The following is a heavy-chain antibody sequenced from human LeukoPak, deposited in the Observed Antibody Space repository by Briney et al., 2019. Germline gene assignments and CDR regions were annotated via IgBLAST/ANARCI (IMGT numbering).Heavy chain of an antibody. CDR1: GITFSNYG. D-gene: IGHD2-2*01. Sequence: PVGSLTLSCAASGITFSNYGMHWVRQAPGKGLEWVTFISCDGSNEFYADSVKGRFTISRDNSKNTLYLQMNSLRPEDTAVYFCAKAVPKCTSSTCHIDYWGQGTLVTVSS. V-gene: IGHV3-30*02. J-gene: IGHJ4*02. CDR3: AKAVPKCTSSTCHIDY. CDR2: ISCDGSNE.